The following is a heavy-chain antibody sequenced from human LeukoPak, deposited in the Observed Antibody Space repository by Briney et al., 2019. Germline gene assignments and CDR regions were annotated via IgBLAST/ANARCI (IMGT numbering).Heavy chain of an antibody. Sequence: GGSLRLSCAASGFTFVSYNMNWVRQAPGKGLEWVSSISSSSSYIYYADSVKGRFTISRDNAKNSLYLQMNSLRAEDTAVYYCAKDQQLADVFDYWGQGTLVTVSS. CDR1: GFTFVSYN. V-gene: IGHV3-21*04. CDR2: ISSSSSYI. CDR3: AKDQQLADVFDY. J-gene: IGHJ4*02. D-gene: IGHD6-13*01.